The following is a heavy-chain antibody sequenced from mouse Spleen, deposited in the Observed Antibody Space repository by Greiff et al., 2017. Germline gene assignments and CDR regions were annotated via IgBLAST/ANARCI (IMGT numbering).Heavy chain of an antibody. J-gene: IGHJ3*01. CDR1: GFNIKDYY. V-gene: IGHV14-1*01. D-gene: IGHD2-4*01. CDR2: IDPEDGDT. Sequence: VQLQQSGAELVRPGASVKLSCTASGFNIKDYYMHWVKQRPEQGLEWIGRIDPEDGDTEYAPKFQGKATMTADTSSNTAYLQLSSLTSEDTAVYYCTSYDYDRVFAYWGQGTLVTVSA. CDR3: TSYDYDRVFAY.